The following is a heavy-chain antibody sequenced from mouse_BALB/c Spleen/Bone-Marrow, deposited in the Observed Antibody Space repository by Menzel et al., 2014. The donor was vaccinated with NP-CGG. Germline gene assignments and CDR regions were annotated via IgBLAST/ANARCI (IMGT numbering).Heavy chain of an antibody. J-gene: IGHJ2*01. CDR3: TKFTGDYFDY. CDR1: GYTFTSYW. Sequence: VKLMESGAEPVKPGASVKLSCKASGYTFTSYWMHWVKLRPGQGFEWIGEINPTNGGTNYNEKFKRKATLSVDKSSSSAYMQLSSLTSEDSAVYYCTKFTGDYFDYWGPGTTLTVSS. CDR2: INPTNGGT. V-gene: IGHV1S16*01.